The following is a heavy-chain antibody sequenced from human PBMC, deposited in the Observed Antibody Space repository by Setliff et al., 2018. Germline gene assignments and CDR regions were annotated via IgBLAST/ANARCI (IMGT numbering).Heavy chain of an antibody. D-gene: IGHD1-26*01. Sequence: PGESLKISCAASGFTFSSYWMHWVRQAPGKGLVWVSRISSDGSTTNYADSVKGRFTIFRDNAKNTLYLQMNSLRAEDTAVYYCAREHRGSYSSAFDIWGQGSMVTVSS. CDR3: AREHRGSYSSAFDI. V-gene: IGHV3-74*01. J-gene: IGHJ3*02. CDR1: GFTFSSYW. CDR2: ISSDGSTT.